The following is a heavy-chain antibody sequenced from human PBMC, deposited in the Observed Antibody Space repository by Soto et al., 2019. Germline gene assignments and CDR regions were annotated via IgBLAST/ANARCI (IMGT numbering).Heavy chain of an antibody. Sequence: QVQLVESGGGVVQPGRSLRISCAASGFSFGHFAMNWFRQAPGKGLEWVATIRRDGSYERYGDSVRGRFTISRDNDKNTLYLEMDSLRVDDTALYYCVREGHRKIVGAIDYWGQGTLVIVSS. CDR1: GFSFGHFA. CDR2: IRRDGSYE. V-gene: IGHV3-33*01. J-gene: IGHJ4*02. CDR3: VREGHRKIVGAIDY. D-gene: IGHD1-26*01.